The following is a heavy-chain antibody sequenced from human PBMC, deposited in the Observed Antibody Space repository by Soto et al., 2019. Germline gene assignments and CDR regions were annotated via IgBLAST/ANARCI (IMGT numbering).Heavy chain of an antibody. CDR3: ARDYGGDY. V-gene: IGHV4-61*01. CDR1: GVPVSSRSYY. D-gene: IGHD4-17*01. Sequence: KPSETLSLTCSVSGVPVSSRSYYWSWIRQPPGKGLEWVGKIDYSGSTAYNPSLKSRVTISIDTSKNQFSLKLSSVTAADTAVYYCARDYGGDYWGQGTLVTVSS. J-gene: IGHJ4*02. CDR2: IDYSGST.